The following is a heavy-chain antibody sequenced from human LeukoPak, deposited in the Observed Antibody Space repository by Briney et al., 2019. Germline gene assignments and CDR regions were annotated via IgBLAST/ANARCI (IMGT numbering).Heavy chain of an antibody. CDR1: GFTFSSYS. CDR2: ITGNGGTT. Sequence: GGSLRLSCAASGFTFSSYSMHWVRQAPGKGLEWVSGITGNGGTTYYADSVKGRFTISRDNSKNTLYLQMNSLRAEDTAVYYCARDSSGSTFDYWGQGTLVTVSS. CDR3: ARDSSGSTFDY. J-gene: IGHJ4*02. V-gene: IGHV3-23*01. D-gene: IGHD6-19*01.